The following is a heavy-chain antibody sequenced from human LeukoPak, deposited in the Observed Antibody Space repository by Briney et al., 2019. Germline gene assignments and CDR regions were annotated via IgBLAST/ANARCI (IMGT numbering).Heavy chain of an antibody. D-gene: IGHD3-22*01. V-gene: IGHV4-34*01. CDR1: GGSFSGYY. J-gene: IGHJ4*02. CDR2: INHSGST. Sequence: SETLSLTCAVYGGSFSGYYWSWIRQPPGKGLEWIGEINHSGSTNYNPSLKSRVTISVDTSKNQFSLKLSSVTAADTAVYYCARARRSGYYSVFDYWGQGTLVTVSS. CDR3: ARARRSGYYSVFDY.